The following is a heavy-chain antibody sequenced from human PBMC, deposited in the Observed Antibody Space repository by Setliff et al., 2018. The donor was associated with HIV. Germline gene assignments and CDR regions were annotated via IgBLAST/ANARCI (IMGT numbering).Heavy chain of an antibody. D-gene: IGHD2-8*01. V-gene: IGHV3-30*04. CDR1: GYTFTKYA. CDR3: VRDDSNGPNSLDP. Sequence: SCKASGYTFTKYAMHWVRQAPGKGPECVAVISDDGSAKYYGDSVKGRFTISRDNSKDTLYLDLNSLRSEDTAVYYCVRDDSNGPNSLDPWGQGTLVTVSS. J-gene: IGHJ5*02. CDR2: ISDDGSAK.